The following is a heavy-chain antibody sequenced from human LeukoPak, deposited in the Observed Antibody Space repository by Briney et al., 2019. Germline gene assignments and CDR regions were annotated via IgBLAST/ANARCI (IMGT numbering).Heavy chain of an antibody. CDR2: INPNSGGT. D-gene: IGHD1-7*01. J-gene: IGHJ4*02. Sequence: GASVKVSCKASGYTFTGYYMHWVRQAPGQGLEWMGWINPNSGGTNYAQKFQGRVTMTRDTSISTAYMELSRLRSDDTAVYYCARSPNWNYGGYFDYWGQGTLVTVSS. CDR3: ARSPNWNYGGYFDY. CDR1: GYTFTGYY. V-gene: IGHV1-2*02.